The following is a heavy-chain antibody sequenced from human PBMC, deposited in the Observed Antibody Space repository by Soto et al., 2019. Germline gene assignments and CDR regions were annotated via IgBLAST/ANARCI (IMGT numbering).Heavy chain of an antibody. V-gene: IGHV3-33*01. J-gene: IGHJ4*02. Sequence: GGSLRLSCAASGFTFSSYGMHWVRQAPGKGLEWVAVIWYDGSNKYYADSVKGRVTISRDNSKNTLYLQMNSLRAEDTAVYYCARAVVGGATDYWGQGTLGTVSS. CDR1: GFTFSSYG. D-gene: IGHD1-26*01. CDR3: ARAVVGGATDY. CDR2: IWYDGSNK.